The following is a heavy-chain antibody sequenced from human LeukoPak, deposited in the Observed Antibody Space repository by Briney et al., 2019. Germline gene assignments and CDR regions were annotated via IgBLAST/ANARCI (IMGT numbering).Heavy chain of an antibody. J-gene: IGHJ4*02. CDR2: FDPEDGET. D-gene: IGHD3-22*01. CDR3: ATNLYDSRGIDY. CDR1: GYTLTELS. V-gene: IGHV1-24*01. Sequence: EASVKVSCKVSGYTLTELSMHWVRQAPGKGLEWMGGFDPEDGETIYAQKFQGRVTMTEDTSTDTAYMELSSLRSEDTAVYYCATNLYDSRGIDYWGQGTLVTVSS.